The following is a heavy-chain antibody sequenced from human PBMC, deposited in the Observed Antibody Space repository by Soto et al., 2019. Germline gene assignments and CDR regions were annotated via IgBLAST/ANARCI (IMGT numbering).Heavy chain of an antibody. D-gene: IGHD2-8*01. J-gene: IGHJ4*02. CDR1: GYTFTSYG. CDR3: ARVGGIVLMAYAKDLFDY. CDR2: ISAYNGNT. Sequence: ASVKVSCKASGYTFTSYGISGVRQAPGQGLEWMGWISAYNGNTNYAQKLQGRVTMTTDTSTSTAYMELRSLRSDDTAVYYCARVGGIVLMAYAKDLFDYWGQGTLVTVSS. V-gene: IGHV1-18*01.